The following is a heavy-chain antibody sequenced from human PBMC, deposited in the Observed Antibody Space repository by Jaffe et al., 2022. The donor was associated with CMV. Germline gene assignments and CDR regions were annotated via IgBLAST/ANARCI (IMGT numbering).Heavy chain of an antibody. CDR1: GGSISSSSYY. CDR2: IYYSGST. V-gene: IGHV4-39*01. J-gene: IGHJ2*01. D-gene: IGHD6-19*01. Sequence: QLQLQESGPGLVKPSETLSLTCTVSGGSISSSSYYWGWIRQPPGKGLEWIGSIYYSGSTYYNPSLKSRVTISVDTSKNQFSLKLSSVTAADTAVYYCARKGAGSGWYRGYWYFDLWGRGTLVTVSS. CDR3: ARKGAGSGWYRGYWYFDL.